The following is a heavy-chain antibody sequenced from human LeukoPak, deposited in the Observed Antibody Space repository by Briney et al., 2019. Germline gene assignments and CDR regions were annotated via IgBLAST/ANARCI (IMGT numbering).Heavy chain of an antibody. Sequence: GRSLRLSCAASGFNFSSYGMHWVRQAPGKGLEWVAIIWYDGSNKYYADSGKGRFTISRDNSKNTLYLQMNSLRAEDTAVYYCARDLESGVPWDWGQGTLVTVSS. V-gene: IGHV3-33*01. CDR1: GFNFSSYG. J-gene: IGHJ4*02. CDR3: ARDLESGVPWD. D-gene: IGHD2-8*01. CDR2: IWYDGSNK.